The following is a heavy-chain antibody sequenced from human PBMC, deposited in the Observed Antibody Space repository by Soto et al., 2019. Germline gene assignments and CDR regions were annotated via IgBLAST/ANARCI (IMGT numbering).Heavy chain of an antibody. V-gene: IGHV4-38-2*02. J-gene: IGHJ4*02. CDR2: IYPSVSS. Sequence: SGTLSLTCSVSGLAISRGYYWSWVRQPPGKGLEWSGSIYPSVSSYHNPSLATRLRLSIDTSKNQFTLNLTSVTAADTALYFCAREKVGTTFFDNWGQGIQVTVSS. CDR3: AREKVGTTFFDN. D-gene: IGHD1-1*01. CDR1: GLAISRGYY.